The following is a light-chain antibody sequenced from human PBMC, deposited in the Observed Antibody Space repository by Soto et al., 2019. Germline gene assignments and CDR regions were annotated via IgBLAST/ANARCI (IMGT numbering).Light chain of an antibody. CDR1: SSNIGAGYD. J-gene: IGLJ1*01. V-gene: IGLV1-40*01. CDR3: QSYDSSLSGYV. Sequence: QSVLTQPPSVSGAPGQRVTISCTGSSSNIGAGYDVHWYQQLPGTAPKLLIYDNNNRPSGVPDRFSGSKSGTSAFLAITGLQAEDEADYYCQSYDSSLSGYVFGTGTKVTVL. CDR2: DNN.